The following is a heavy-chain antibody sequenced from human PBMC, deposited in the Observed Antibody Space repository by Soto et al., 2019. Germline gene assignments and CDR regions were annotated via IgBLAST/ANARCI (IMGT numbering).Heavy chain of an antibody. Sequence: EGSLRLSCAASGFTFSNYAMSWVRQAPGKGLEWVSAISGSGGSTYYADSVKGRFTISRDNSKNTLYLQMNSLRAEDTAVYYCAKVGANSGYGSLFDYWGQGTLVTVSS. D-gene: IGHD5-12*01. V-gene: IGHV3-23*01. CDR3: AKVGANSGYGSLFDY. CDR1: GFTFSNYA. J-gene: IGHJ4*02. CDR2: ISGSGGST.